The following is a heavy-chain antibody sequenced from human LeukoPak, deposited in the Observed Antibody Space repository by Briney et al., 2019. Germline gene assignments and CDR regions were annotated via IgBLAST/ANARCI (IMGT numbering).Heavy chain of an antibody. V-gene: IGHV4-34*01. D-gene: IGHD4-11*01. CDR3: ARGYSKVPAY. Sequence: PSETLSLTCAVYGGSFSGYYWSWIRQPPGKGLEWIGEINHSGSTNYNPSLKSQVTISVDTSKNQFSLKLSSVTAADTAVYYCARGYSKVPAYWGQGTLVTVSS. J-gene: IGHJ4*02. CDR1: GGSFSGYY. CDR2: INHSGST.